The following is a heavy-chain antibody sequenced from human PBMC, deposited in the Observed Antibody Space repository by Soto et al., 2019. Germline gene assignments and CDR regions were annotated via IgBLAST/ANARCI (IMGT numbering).Heavy chain of an antibody. Sequence: QLQLQESGSGLVKPSQTLSLTCAVSGGSISSGGYSWSWIRQPPGQGLEWIGYIYHSGSTYYNPSLKSRVTISVGRSKNQFSLKLSSVTAADTAVYYCARGPYYDSSGYYYGMDVWGQGTTVTVSS. CDR3: ARGPYYDSSGYYYGMDV. J-gene: IGHJ6*02. CDR1: GGSISSGGYS. CDR2: IYHSGST. D-gene: IGHD3-22*01. V-gene: IGHV4-30-2*01.